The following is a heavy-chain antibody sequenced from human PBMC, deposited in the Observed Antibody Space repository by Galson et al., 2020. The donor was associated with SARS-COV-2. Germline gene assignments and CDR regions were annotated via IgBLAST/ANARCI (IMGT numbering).Heavy chain of an antibody. CDR3: ARERCEYGEWSEYPMDV. J-gene: IGHJ6*02. V-gene: IGHV4-30-4*01. Sequence: SETLSLTCTVSGGSISSGAYSWIWIRQPPGKGLEWIGHTYYSGSSYFNPSLRSRVTISVDKSKNQFSLRLSSVTAADTAVYFCARERCEYGEWSEYPMDVWGQATTVTVSS. CDR2: TYYSGSS. CDR1: GGSISSGAYS. D-gene: IGHD2-8*01.